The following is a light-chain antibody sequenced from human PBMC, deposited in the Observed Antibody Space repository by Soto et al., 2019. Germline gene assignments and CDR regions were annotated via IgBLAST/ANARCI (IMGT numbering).Light chain of an antibody. CDR3: QQYFDYPYT. J-gene: IGKJ2*01. Sequence: GDTVTITCRASQSIRGRMAWYQHKPGKAPALLIYGVSNLETGVPSRFSGSGAGTEFTLSINSLQPEDFSTYYCQQYFDYPYTFGQGTRLEIK. CDR1: QSIRGR. CDR2: GVS. V-gene: IGKV1-5*01.